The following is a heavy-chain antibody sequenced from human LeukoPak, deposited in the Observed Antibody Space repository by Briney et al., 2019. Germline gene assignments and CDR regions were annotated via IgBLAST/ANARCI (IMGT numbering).Heavy chain of an antibody. J-gene: IGHJ4*02. CDR1: GFTFDDYA. Sequence: GGSLRHSCAASGFTFDDYAMHWVRQAPGKGLEWVSLISADGTIYYADSVRGRFTISRDNAKNSLYLQMNSLKDEDTAVYYCARVPHYCSSNSCHFDYWGQGHLVTVSS. CDR2: ISADGTI. D-gene: IGHD2-2*01. V-gene: IGHV3-43*02. CDR3: ARVPHYCSSNSCHFDY.